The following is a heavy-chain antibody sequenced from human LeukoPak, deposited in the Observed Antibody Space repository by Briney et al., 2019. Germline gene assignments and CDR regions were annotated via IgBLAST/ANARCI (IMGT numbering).Heavy chain of an antibody. CDR1: GGSISSYY. D-gene: IGHD3-3*01. CDR3: ARSPYDFWSGPNAFDI. J-gene: IGHJ3*02. V-gene: IGHV4-4*07. Sequence: SETLSLTCTVSGGSISSYYWSWIRQPAGKGLEWIGRIYTSGSTNYNPTLKSRVTMSVDTSKNQFSLKLSSVTAADTAVYYCARSPYDFWSGPNAFDIWGQGTMVTVSS. CDR2: IYTSGST.